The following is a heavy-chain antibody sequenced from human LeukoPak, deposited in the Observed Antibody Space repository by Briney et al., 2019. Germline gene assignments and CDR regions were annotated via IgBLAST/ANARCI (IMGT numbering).Heavy chain of an antibody. V-gene: IGHV1-18*01. D-gene: IGHD3-16*02. Sequence: ASVKVSCKASGYTFTSYGISWVRQAPGQGLEWMGWISAYNGNTNYAQKLQGRVTMTTDTSTSTAYMELRSLRSDDTAVYYCARELGLRLGELSPYDYWGQGTLVTVSS. CDR1: GYTFTSYG. CDR2: ISAYNGNT. CDR3: ARELGLRLGELSPYDY. J-gene: IGHJ4*02.